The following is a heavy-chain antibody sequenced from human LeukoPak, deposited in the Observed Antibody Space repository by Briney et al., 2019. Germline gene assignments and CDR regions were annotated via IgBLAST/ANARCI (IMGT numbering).Heavy chain of an antibody. D-gene: IGHD3-10*01. CDR3: ARGGEGGYYGSGSYPFDY. CDR2: IIPIVGTA. Sequence: GASVKVSCKASGGTFSSYAISWVRQARGQGLEWMGGIIPIVGTANYAQKFQGRVTITADKSTSTAYMELSSLRSEDTAVYYCARGGEGGYYGSGSYPFDYWGQGTLVTVSS. CDR1: GGTFSSYA. V-gene: IGHV1-69*06. J-gene: IGHJ4*02.